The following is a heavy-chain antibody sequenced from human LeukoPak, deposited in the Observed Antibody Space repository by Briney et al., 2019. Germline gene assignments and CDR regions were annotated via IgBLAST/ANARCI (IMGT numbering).Heavy chain of an antibody. Sequence: GRSLRLSCAASGFTFDDYAMHWVRQAPGKGLEWVSGISWNSGSIGYADSAKGRFTISRDNAKNSLYLQMSSLRAEDTALYYCAKDIVVRGPLNGGNDYWGQGTLVTVSS. CDR2: ISWNSGSI. J-gene: IGHJ4*02. V-gene: IGHV3-9*01. CDR1: GFTFDDYA. D-gene: IGHD3-10*01. CDR3: AKDIVVRGPLNGGNDY.